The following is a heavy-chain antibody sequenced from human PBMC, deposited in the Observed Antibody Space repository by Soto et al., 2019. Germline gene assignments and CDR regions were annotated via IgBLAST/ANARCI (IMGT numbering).Heavy chain of an antibody. V-gene: IGHV5-51*01. CDR1: GYSFTTYW. CDR2: IYPGDSDT. J-gene: IGHJ6*02. D-gene: IGHD6-19*01. Sequence: PGESLKISCKASGYSFTTYWSGWVRQMPGKGLEWMRIIYPGDSDTKYSPSLQGQVSISADTSISTAYLQWTSLKASDTAMYYCARSRRGAYSSGWYSPSGYYNYGIDVWGQGTKVTVSS. CDR3: ARSRRGAYSSGWYSPSGYYNYGIDV.